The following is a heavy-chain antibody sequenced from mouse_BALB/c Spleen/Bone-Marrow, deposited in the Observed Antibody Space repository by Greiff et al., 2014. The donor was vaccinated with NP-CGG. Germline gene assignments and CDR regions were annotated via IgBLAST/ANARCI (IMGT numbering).Heavy chain of an antibody. CDR3: ARDSSDYLAWFAY. Sequence: QVQLQQSGAELMKPGASVKISCKATGYTFSSYWIEWVKQRPGHGLEWIGEILPGSDSTNYNESFKGKATFTADTSSNTAYMQLNSLTSEDSAVYFCARDSSDYLAWFAYWGQGTLVTVSA. J-gene: IGHJ3*01. CDR1: GYTFSSYW. D-gene: IGHD3-2*01. CDR2: ILPGSDST. V-gene: IGHV1-9*01.